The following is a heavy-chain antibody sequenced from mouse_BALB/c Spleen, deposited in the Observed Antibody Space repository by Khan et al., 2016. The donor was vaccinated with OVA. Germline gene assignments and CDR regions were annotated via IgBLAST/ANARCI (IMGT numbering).Heavy chain of an antibody. V-gene: IGHV1-7*01. Sequence: QVQLQQSGAELAKPGASVKMSCKASGYTFTSYWMHWVKQRPGQGLEWIGYINPSTGYTEYNQKFKDKATLTADKSSNTAYMQLSSLTSEDSAVYYCVNHGSRSAWFSYWGQGTLVTVS. J-gene: IGHJ3*01. D-gene: IGHD1-1*01. CDR1: GYTFTSYW. CDR2: INPSTGYT. CDR3: VNHGSRSAWFSY.